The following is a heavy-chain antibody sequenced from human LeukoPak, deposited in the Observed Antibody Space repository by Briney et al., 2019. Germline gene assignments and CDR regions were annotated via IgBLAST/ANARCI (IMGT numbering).Heavy chain of an antibody. CDR3: ARDQGDITIFGVVTAPDY. CDR1: GFNFSSSN. V-gene: IGHV3-48*01. J-gene: IGHJ4*02. CDR2: ISSIRSPI. Sequence: GGSLRLSCTTSGFNFSSSNMNWVRQAPGKGLEWVSYISSIRSPIYYADSVKGRFTISRDNAKNSLYLQMNSLRAEDTAVYYCARDQGDITIFGVVTAPDYWGQGTLVTVSS. D-gene: IGHD3-3*01.